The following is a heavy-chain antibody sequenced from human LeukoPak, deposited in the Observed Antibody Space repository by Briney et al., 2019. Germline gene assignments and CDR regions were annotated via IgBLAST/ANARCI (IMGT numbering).Heavy chain of an antibody. V-gene: IGHV4-30-4*08. J-gene: IGHJ5*02. CDR2: IFYLGST. CDR1: GFTFSSYA. CDR3: ARKYPDHWFDP. Sequence: LRLSCAASGFTFSSYAMSWVRQAPGKGLEWIGYIFYLGSTYYNLSLKSRVTMSVDTSKNQFSLKLRSVTAADTAVYYCARKYPDHWFDPWGQGTLVTVSS. D-gene: IGHD6-6*01.